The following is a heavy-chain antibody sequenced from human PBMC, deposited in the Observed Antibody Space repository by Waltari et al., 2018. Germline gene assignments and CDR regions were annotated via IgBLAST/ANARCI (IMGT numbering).Heavy chain of an antibody. CDR3: ARGPVSGSGSYYVGDY. Sequence: EVQLVESGGGLVQPGGSLRLACAASGLTFSSYWMHWVRQVPGKGLVGVSRMSTDGRGANSADSVQGRVTSSRDNAKNILYLQMNSLRAEDTAVYYCARGPVSGSGSYYVGDYWGQGTLVTVSS. CDR1: GLTFSSYW. D-gene: IGHD1-26*01. V-gene: IGHV3-74*01. CDR2: MSTDGRGA. J-gene: IGHJ4*02.